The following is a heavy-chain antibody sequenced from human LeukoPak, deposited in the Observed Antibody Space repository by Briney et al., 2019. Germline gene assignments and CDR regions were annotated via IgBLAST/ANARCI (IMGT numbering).Heavy chain of an antibody. V-gene: IGHV1-8*01. CDR2: MNPNSGNT. CDR3: ARGRFDYDFWSGYTQYYMDV. D-gene: IGHD3-3*01. CDR1: GYTFTSYD. J-gene: IGHJ6*03. Sequence: GASVKVSCKASGYTFTSYDINWVRQATGQGLEWMGWMNPNSGNTGYAQKFQGRVTITRNTSISTAYMELSSLRSEDTAVYYCARGRFDYDFWSGYTQYYMDVWGKGTTVTVSS.